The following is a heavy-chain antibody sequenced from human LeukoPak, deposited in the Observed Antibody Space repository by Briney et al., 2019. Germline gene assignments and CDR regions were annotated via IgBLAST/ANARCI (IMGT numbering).Heavy chain of an antibody. Sequence: GGSLRLSCAASGFTFSSYWMSWVRQAPGKGLEWVANIKQDGSEKYYVDSVKGRFTISRDNAKNSLYLQMNSLRAEDTAVYYCARVRGPYCSSTSCYKGWVFDYWGQGTLVTVSS. V-gene: IGHV3-7*01. D-gene: IGHD2-2*02. CDR1: GFTFSSYW. J-gene: IGHJ4*02. CDR2: IKQDGSEK. CDR3: ARVRGPYCSSTSCYKGWVFDY.